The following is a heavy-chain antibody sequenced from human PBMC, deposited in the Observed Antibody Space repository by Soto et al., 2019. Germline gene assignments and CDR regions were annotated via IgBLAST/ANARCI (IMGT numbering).Heavy chain of an antibody. CDR1: GGSISSSSYY. CDR2: IYYSGST. V-gene: IGHV4-39*01. Sequence: PSETLSLTCTVSGGSISSSSYYWGWIRQPPGKGLEWIGSIYYSGSTYYNPSLKSRVTISVDTSKNQFSLKLSSVTAADTAVYYCARLALRCFDWLLFFDYWGQGTLVTVSS. CDR3: ARLALRCFDWLLFFDY. J-gene: IGHJ4*02. D-gene: IGHD3-9*01.